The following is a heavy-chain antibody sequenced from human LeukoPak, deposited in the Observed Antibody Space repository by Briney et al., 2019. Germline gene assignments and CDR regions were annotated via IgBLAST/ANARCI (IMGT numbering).Heavy chain of an antibody. CDR3: AELGITMIGGV. D-gene: IGHD3-10*02. V-gene: IGHV3-23*01. CDR2: ISGSGGST. CDR1: GFTFSSYA. J-gene: IGHJ6*04. Sequence: GGSLRLSCAASGFTFSSYAMSWVRQAPGKGLEGVSAISGSGGSTYYADSVKGRFTISRDNAKNSLYLQMNSLRAEDTAVYYCAELGITMIGGVWGKGTTVTISS.